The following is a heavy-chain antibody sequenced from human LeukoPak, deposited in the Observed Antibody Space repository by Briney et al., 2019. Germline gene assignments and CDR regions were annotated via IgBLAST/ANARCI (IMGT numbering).Heavy chain of an antibody. Sequence: QAGGSLRLSCAASGLTFSSYGMSWVRQAPGKGLEWVSAISGSGGSTYYADSVKGRFTIFRDNSKNTLYLQMNSLRAEDTAVYYCAKVPPRLRTSTNWFDPWGQGTLVTVSS. CDR3: AKVPPRLRTSTNWFDP. D-gene: IGHD4-17*01. CDR1: GLTFSSYG. J-gene: IGHJ5*02. V-gene: IGHV3-23*01. CDR2: ISGSGGST.